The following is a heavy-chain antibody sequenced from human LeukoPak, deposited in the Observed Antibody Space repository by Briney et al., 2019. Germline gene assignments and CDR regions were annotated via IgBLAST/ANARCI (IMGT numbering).Heavy chain of an antibody. V-gene: IGHV3-21*01. CDR1: GFTFSSYS. CDR2: ISSSSSYI. J-gene: IGHJ4*02. CDR3: ARDPGITFGGVIVEVDY. Sequence: GGSLRLSCAASGFTFSSYSMNWVRQAPGKGLEWVSSISSSSSYIYYADSVKGRFTISRDNAKNSLYLQMNSLRAEDTAVYYCARDPGITFGGVIVEVDYWGQGTLVTVSS. D-gene: IGHD3-16*02.